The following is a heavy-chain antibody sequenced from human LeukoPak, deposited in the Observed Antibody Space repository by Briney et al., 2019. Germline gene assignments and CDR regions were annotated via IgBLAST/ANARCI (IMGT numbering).Heavy chain of an antibody. D-gene: IGHD4-23*01. V-gene: IGHV3-74*01. CDR2: ISSDGSST. J-gene: IGHJ4*02. CDR3: ARGRPHGNDY. CDR1: GFTFSSSC. Sequence: PGGSLRLSCAASGFTFSSSCMHWVRQAPGKGLVWVSRISSDGSSTNYADSVKGRFTISRDNAKNTLYLQMNSLRVEDTAVYYCARGRPHGNDYWGQGTLVTVSS.